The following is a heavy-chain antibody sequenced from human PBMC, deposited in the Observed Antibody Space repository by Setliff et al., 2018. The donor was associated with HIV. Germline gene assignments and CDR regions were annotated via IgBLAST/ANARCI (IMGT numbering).Heavy chain of an antibody. J-gene: IGHJ3*01. CDR3: ARH. CDR2: MSHSGST. CDR1: GGSISSGTYY. V-gene: IGHV4-39*01. Sequence: SETLSLTCSVSGGSISSGTYYWGWIRQPPGKGLEWIGSMSHSGSTLYNPSLKSRVTISVDTSKNQFSLKLTSVTAADTAVYYCARHWGQGTMVTVSS.